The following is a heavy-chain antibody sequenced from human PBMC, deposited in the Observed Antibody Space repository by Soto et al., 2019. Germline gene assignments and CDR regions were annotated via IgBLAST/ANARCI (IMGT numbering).Heavy chain of an antibody. Sequence: EVQLLESGGGLVQPGESLRLSCAASGFTFSSYAMSWVRQAPGEGLEWVSTISAGGSTTYYADSVKGRFTISRDNSKHTLQLQMNSLRAEDTAVYYCAKPGPTGTTGRTHPWFDSWGQGNLVTVSS. D-gene: IGHD1-7*01. V-gene: IGHV3-23*01. CDR2: ISAGGSTT. CDR1: GFTFSSYA. CDR3: AKPGPTGTTGRTHPWFDS. J-gene: IGHJ5*01.